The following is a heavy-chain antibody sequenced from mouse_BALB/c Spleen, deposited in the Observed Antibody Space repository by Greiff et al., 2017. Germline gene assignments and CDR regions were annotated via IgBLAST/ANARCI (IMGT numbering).Heavy chain of an antibody. D-gene: IGHD6-1*01. Sequence: EVQLQESGGGLVQPGGSLKLSCAASGFTFSSYGMSWVRQTPDKRLELVATINSNGGSTYYPDSVKGRFTISRDNAKNTLYLQMSSLKSEDTAMYYCARDLAPAMDYWGQGTSVTVSS. CDR2: INSNGGST. CDR3: ARDLAPAMDY. J-gene: IGHJ4*01. CDR1: GFTFSSYG. V-gene: IGHV5-6-3*01.